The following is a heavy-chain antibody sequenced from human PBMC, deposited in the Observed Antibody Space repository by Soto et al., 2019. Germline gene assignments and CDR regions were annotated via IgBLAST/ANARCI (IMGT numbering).Heavy chain of an antibody. Sequence: SQTLSLTCAVYGGSFSGYYGSWIRQPPGKGLEWIGAINYSGSTNYNPSLKSRVTISLDTSNNDLSLKLSSVTAADTAVYYCARHYGYYSHYMDVWTKGTTVTVS. D-gene: IGHD3-16*01. CDR3: ARHYGYYSHYMDV. V-gene: IGHV4-34*01. CDR2: INYSGST. CDR1: GGSFSGYY. J-gene: IGHJ6*03.